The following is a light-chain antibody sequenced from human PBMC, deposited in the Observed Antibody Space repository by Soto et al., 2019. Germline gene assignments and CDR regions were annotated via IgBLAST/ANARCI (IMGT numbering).Light chain of an antibody. V-gene: IGLV1-44*01. CDR2: SNN. CDR1: SSNIGTYT. CDR3: AAWDASLNGVK. Sequence: QSVLTQPPSAYGTPGQRVTISCSGSSSNIGTYTVNWYQQVPGTAPKLLIYSNNQRPSGVPDRFSGSKSGTSASLAISGLQSEDEADYYCAAWDASLNGVKFGGGTKLTVL. J-gene: IGLJ2*01.